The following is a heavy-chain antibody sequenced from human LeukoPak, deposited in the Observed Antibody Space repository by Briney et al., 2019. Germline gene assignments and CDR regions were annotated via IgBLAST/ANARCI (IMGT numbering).Heavy chain of an antibody. J-gene: IGHJ4*02. D-gene: IGHD5/OR15-5a*01. CDR1: GFTVSSNY. Sequence: GGSLRLSCAASGFTVSSNYMSWVRQAPGKGLEWVSVIYSGGNTYSDASLKGRFPISRENSKNTLYLQMNSLRAEDTGVYYCARWTPSSTTTNPLFGYWGQGTLVTVSS. CDR2: IYSGGNT. V-gene: IGHV3-66*01. CDR3: ARWTPSSTTTNPLFGY.